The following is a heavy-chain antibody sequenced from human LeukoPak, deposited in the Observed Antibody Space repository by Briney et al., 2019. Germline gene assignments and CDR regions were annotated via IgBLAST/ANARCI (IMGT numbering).Heavy chain of an antibody. J-gene: IGHJ6*03. CDR2: ISSSSSYI. CDR3: VKNFWSDKYYYYYMDV. Sequence: GGXXXLSCAASGFTFSSYSMNWVRQAPGKGLEXVSSISSSSSYIYYADSVKGRFTISRDNSKNTLYLQMNSLRAEDTAVYYCVKNFWSDKYYYYYMDVWGKGTTVTVSS. CDR1: GFTFSSYS. V-gene: IGHV3-21*04. D-gene: IGHD3-3*01.